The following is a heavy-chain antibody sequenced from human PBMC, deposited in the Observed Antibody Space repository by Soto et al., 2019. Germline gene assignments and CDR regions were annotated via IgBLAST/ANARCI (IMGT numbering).Heavy chain of an antibody. V-gene: IGHV1-58*01. CDR1: EFPFRDSA. J-gene: IGHJ3*02. D-gene: IGHD2-15*01. CDR2: IVVGSGNT. CDR3: AAGLYTGGSCCSFDI. Sequence: GASVTVTWRASEFPFRDSAVRCVRHARAQRLEWMGWIVVGSGNTKYAQQFRERVTISRDMSTSTAHMEVSSLTSEDTAVYYCAAGLYTGGSCCSFDIWGQGTMVTVS.